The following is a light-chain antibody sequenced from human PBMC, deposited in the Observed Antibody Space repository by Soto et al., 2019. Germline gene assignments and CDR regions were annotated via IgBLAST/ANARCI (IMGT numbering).Light chain of an antibody. CDR1: QSVSSSY. Sequence: EIVLTQSPGTLSLSPGERATLYCRASQSVSSSYLAWYQQKPGQAPRLLIYGAFTRATGIPARFSGSGSGTDFTLTISSLEPEDFAVYYCQQRSDWPLTFGGGTKVDIK. CDR3: QQRSDWPLT. V-gene: IGKV3D-20*02. CDR2: GAF. J-gene: IGKJ4*01.